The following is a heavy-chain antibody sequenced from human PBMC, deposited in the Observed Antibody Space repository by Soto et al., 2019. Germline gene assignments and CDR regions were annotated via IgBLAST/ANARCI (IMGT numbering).Heavy chain of an antibody. CDR1: GYTFTSYA. CDR2: INAGNGNT. J-gene: IGHJ6*02. D-gene: IGHD3-3*01. CDR3: ARESTVRFLVLLLSDYYYCCIDF. V-gene: IGHV1-3*01. Sequence: ASVKVSCKASGYTFTSYAMHWVRQAPGQRLEWMGWINAGNGNTKYSQKFQGRVTITRDTSASTAYMELSSLRSEDTAVYYCARESTVRFLVLLLSDYYYCCIDFPCQGSTVTVSS.